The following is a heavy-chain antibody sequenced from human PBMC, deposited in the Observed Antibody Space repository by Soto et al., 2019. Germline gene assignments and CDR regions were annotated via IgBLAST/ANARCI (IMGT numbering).Heavy chain of an antibody. Sequence: QVQLVQSGAEVKKPGASVKVSCKASGYTFTSYGISWVRQAPGQGLEWMGWISAYNGNTNYAQKLQGRVTMTTDTSTSTAYMELRSLRSDDTAVYYCARESHDSSGYYQRYYYYGMDVWGQGTTVTVSS. J-gene: IGHJ6*02. CDR3: ARESHDSSGYYQRYYYYGMDV. CDR2: ISAYNGNT. V-gene: IGHV1-18*01. CDR1: GYTFTSYG. D-gene: IGHD3-22*01.